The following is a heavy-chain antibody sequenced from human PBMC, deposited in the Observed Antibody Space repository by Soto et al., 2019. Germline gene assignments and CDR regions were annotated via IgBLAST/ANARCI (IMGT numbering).Heavy chain of an antibody. J-gene: IGHJ4*02. Sequence: GASVKVSCKASGGTFSSYSISWVRQAPGQRLEWMGGTIPLFGTANYEKKSQGRGKFTADKSTRKAYRELSTLRFEDTAVYYYASGVRVYDSFVVLFDFWGQGTLVTVSS. CDR3: ASGVRVYDSFVVLFDF. V-gene: IGHV1-69*06. D-gene: IGHD3-3*01. CDR1: GGTFSSYS. CDR2: TIPLFGTA.